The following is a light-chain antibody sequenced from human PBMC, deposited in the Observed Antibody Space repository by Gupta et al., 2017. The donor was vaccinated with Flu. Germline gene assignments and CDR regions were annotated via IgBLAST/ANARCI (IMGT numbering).Light chain of an antibody. CDR2: WSS. CDR3: MQPQHTALT. J-gene: IGKJ4*01. V-gene: IGKV2-28*01. CDR1: HSLLSNNIYNY. Sequence: RSSSHSLLSNNIYNYLNWYLQKPGKSPQLLIYWSSSRASGVPDRFSGSGAGTDFTLKISRVEAEDFGIYYCMQPQHTALTFGGGTKVEI.